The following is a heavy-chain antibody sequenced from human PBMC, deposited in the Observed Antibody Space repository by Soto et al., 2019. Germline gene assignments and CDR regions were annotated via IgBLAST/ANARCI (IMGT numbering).Heavy chain of an antibody. J-gene: IGHJ6*02. CDR3: ARVVRCTRSGCYYLAMDV. D-gene: IGHD2-15*01. Sequence: QVQLQESGPGLVKPSETLSLTCTVSGESVSSGFYYWNWIRQAPGKGLEWIGSILSSGRSNYNPPLKSRVSMSVDTSKNQFSLRLTSVGAADSAIYYCARVVRCTRSGCYYLAMDVWGQGTTVTVFS. V-gene: IGHV4-61*01. CDR1: GESVSSGFYY. CDR2: ILSSGRS.